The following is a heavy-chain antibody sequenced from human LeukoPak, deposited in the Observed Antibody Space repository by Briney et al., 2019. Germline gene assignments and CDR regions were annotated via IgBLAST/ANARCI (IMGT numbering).Heavy chain of an antibody. CDR1: GGSISSYY. D-gene: IGHD6-19*01. CDR2: IYYSGST. V-gene: IGHV4-59*01. Sequence: KTSETLSLTCTVSGGSISSYYWSWIRQPPGKGLEWIGYIYYSGSTNYNPSLKSRVTISVDTSKNQFSLKLSSVTAADTAVYYCARDSASSGWPYYYMDVWGKGTTVTVSS. CDR3: ARDSASSGWPYYYMDV. J-gene: IGHJ6*03.